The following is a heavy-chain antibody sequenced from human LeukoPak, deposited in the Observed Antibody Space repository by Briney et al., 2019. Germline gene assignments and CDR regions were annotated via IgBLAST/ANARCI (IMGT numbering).Heavy chain of an antibody. CDR2: IWYDGSNK. CDR1: GFTFSNYA. V-gene: IGHV3-33*08. Sequence: PGGSLRLSCAASGFTFSNYAMSWVRQAPGKGLEWVAVIWYDGSNKYYADSVKGRFTISRDNSKNTLYLQMNSLRAEDTAVYYCARGPPADYYMDVWGKGTTVTVSS. J-gene: IGHJ6*03. CDR3: ARGPPADYYMDV.